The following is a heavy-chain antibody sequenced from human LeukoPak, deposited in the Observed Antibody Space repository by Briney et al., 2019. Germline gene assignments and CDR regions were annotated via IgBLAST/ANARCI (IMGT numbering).Heavy chain of an antibody. CDR2: IAGDGTNE. CDR3: AGGGAARPCDI. J-gene: IGHJ3*02. Sequence: PGGSLRLSCAASGLTFSNYWMHWVRQAPGKGLVWVSRIAGDGTNERYADSVRGRFTISRDNAKNTLYLQMNSLGAEDTAVYYCAGGGAARPCDIWGQGTMVTVSS. V-gene: IGHV3-74*01. D-gene: IGHD3-16*01. CDR1: GLTFSNYW.